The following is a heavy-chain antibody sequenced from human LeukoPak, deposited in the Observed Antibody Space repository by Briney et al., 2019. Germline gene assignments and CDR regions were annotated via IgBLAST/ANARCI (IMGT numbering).Heavy chain of an antibody. Sequence: SGTLSLTCAVSGGSIRSSNWWTWVRPPPGKGLEWIGEIYHGGSTNYNPSLKCRVTISVDKSKNQISLKLSSVTAADTAVYYCARDSTVRSWYFDLWGRGTLVTVSS. D-gene: IGHD4-17*01. CDR1: GGSIRSSNW. CDR2: IYHGGST. V-gene: IGHV4-4*02. J-gene: IGHJ2*01. CDR3: ARDSTVRSWYFDL.